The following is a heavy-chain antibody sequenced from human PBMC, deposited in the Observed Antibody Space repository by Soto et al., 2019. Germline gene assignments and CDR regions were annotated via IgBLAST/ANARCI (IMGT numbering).Heavy chain of an antibody. J-gene: IGHJ4*02. V-gene: IGHV1-46*01. D-gene: IGHD5-12*01. CDR3: ARAELIVAGQAFDS. CDR2: VNPSDGRA. Sequence: QVDLVQSGAEVKKPGASVKMSCKSSGYRLSNYYMHWVRQAPGQGLEWMGIVNPSDGRANYARKFQGRVTMTWDTSTTTLYMEVNSLRSDDTAIYYCARAELIVAGQAFDSGGQGTLVTVSS. CDR1: GYRLSNYY.